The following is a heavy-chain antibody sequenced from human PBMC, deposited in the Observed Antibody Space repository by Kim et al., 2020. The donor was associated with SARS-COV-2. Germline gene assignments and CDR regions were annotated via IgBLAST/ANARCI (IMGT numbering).Heavy chain of an antibody. Sequence: YAQKFQGRVTMTRDTSISTAYMGLSRLRSDDTAVYYCARWILWSNYGMDVWGQGTTVTVSS. V-gene: IGHV1-2*02. CDR3: ARWILWSNYGMDV. J-gene: IGHJ6*02. D-gene: IGHD3-10*01.